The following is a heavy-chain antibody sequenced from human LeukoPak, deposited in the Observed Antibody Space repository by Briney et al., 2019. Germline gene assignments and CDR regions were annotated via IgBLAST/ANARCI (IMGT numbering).Heavy chain of an antibody. V-gene: IGHV4-59*01. CDR2: IYYSGST. D-gene: IGHD1-1*01. Sequence: SETLSLTCTVSGGSISSYYRSWIRQPPGKGLEWIGYIYYSGSTNYNPSLKSRVTISVDTSKKQFSLKLSSVTAEDTAVYYCARGRLDRRNYYYYYYMDVWGKGTTVTVSS. CDR3: ARGRLDRRNYYYYYYMDV. J-gene: IGHJ6*03. CDR1: GGSISSYY.